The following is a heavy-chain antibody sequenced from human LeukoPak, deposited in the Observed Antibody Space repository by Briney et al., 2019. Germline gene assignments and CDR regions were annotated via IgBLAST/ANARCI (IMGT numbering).Heavy chain of an antibody. J-gene: IGHJ4*02. D-gene: IGHD6-6*01. CDR1: GFTFSSYA. CDR3: AKPFEYSSSSGFDY. V-gene: IGHV3-23*01. Sequence: GGSLRLSCAASGFTFSSYAMSWVRQAPGKGLEGVSAISGSGGSTYYADSVKGRFTISRDNSKNTPYLQMNSLRAEDTAVYYCAKPFEYSSSSGFDYWGQGTLVTVSS. CDR2: ISGSGGST.